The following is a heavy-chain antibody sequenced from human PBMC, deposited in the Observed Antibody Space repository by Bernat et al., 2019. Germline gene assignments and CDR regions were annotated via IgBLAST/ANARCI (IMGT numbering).Heavy chain of an antibody. Sequence: VQLLESGGGLVQPGGSLRLSCAASGFTFSSYGMHWVRQAPGKGLEWVAVIWYDGSNKYYADSVKGRFTISRDNSKNTVYLQMNSLRAEDTAVYYCARGAYSSSSNYYYYYYYMDVWGKGTTVTVSS. V-gene: IGHV3-33*08. CDR3: ARGAYSSSSNYYYYYYYMDV. CDR1: GFTFSSYG. J-gene: IGHJ6*03. CDR2: IWYDGSNK. D-gene: IGHD6-6*01.